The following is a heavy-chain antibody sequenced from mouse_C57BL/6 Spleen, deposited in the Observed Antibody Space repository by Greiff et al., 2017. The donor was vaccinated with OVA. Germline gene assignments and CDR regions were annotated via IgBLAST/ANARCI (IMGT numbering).Heavy chain of an antibody. V-gene: IGHV14-4*01. J-gene: IGHJ2*01. CDR1: GFNIKDDY. CDR3: TGYYFDY. Sequence: EVQLVESGAELVRPGASVKLSCTASGFNIKDDYMHWVKQRPEQGLEWIGWIDPENGDTEYASKFQGKATITADTSSNTAYLQLSSLTSEDTAVYYCTGYYFDYWGQGTTLTVSS. D-gene: IGHD2-2*01. CDR2: IDPENGDT.